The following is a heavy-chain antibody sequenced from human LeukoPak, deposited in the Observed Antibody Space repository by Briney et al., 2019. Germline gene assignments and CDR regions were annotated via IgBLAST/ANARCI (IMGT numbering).Heavy chain of an antibody. CDR2: IVLGSGNT. D-gene: IGHD3-3*01. V-gene: IGHV1-58*02. J-gene: IGHJ5*02. CDR1: GFTFHTSA. CDR3: AAQRGASLHDFWSTRLFDP. Sequence: SVKVSCKASGFTFHTSAMQWVRQARGQRLEWIGWIVLGSGNTVYSHKFHDRVIITRDMSTSTVHMELDSLGSEDTAVYYCAAQRGASLHDFWSTRLFDPWGQGTLVTVSS.